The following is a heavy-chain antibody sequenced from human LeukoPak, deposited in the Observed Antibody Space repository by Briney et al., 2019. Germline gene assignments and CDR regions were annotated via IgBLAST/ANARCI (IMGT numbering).Heavy chain of an antibody. CDR3: ARDWGSSSGYLDAFDI. D-gene: IGHD3-22*01. CDR2: IKSKTDGGTT. J-gene: IGHJ3*02. Sequence: GGSLRLSCAASGFTFSNAWMSWVRQAPGKGLEWVGRIKSKTDGGTTDYAAPVKGRFTISRDDSKNTLYLQMNSLRAEDTAVYYCARDWGSSSGYLDAFDIWGQGTMVTVSS. CDR1: GFTFSNAW. V-gene: IGHV3-15*01.